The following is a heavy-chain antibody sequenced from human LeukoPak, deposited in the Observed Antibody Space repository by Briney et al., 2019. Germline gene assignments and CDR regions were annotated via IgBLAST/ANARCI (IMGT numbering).Heavy chain of an antibody. V-gene: IGHV3-23*01. D-gene: IGHD3-3*01. CDR2: ISGGDDGT. CDR3: AKDLGSGYYPSIDY. Sequence: GGSLRLSCAASGFTFSTYAMSWVRQIPGKGLEWVSAISGGDDGTYYADSVKGRFTISRDNSRNTLYLQMNSLRAEDTAVYYCAKDLGSGYYPSIDYWGQGTLVTVSS. CDR1: GFTFSTYA. J-gene: IGHJ4*02.